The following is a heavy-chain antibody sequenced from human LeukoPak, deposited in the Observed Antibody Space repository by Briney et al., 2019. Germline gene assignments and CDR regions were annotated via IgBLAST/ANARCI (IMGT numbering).Heavy chain of an antibody. Sequence: GGSLRLSCAASGFTFSSYGMHWVRQAPAKGLEWVAVISYDGSNKYYADSVKGRFTISRDNSKNTLYLQMNSLRAEDTAVYYCAKDPGRGGWSGEVYYYYGMDVWGQGTTVTVSS. J-gene: IGHJ6*02. CDR1: GFTFSSYG. CDR2: ISYDGSNK. D-gene: IGHD6-19*01. V-gene: IGHV3-30*18. CDR3: AKDPGRGGWSGEVYYYYGMDV.